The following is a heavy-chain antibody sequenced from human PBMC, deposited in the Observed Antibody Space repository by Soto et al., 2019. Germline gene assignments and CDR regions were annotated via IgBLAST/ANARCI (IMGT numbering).Heavy chain of an antibody. CDR1: GGSISSYY. CDR3: AREGGVYGPDDAFDI. V-gene: IGHV4-59*01. J-gene: IGHJ3*02. Sequence: SETLSLTCTVSGGSISSYYWSWIRQPPGKGLEWIGYIYYSGSTNYNPSLKSRVTISVDTSKNQFSLKLSSVTAADTAVYYCAREGGVYGPDDAFDIWGQGTMVTVS. CDR2: IYYSGST. D-gene: IGHD6-13*01.